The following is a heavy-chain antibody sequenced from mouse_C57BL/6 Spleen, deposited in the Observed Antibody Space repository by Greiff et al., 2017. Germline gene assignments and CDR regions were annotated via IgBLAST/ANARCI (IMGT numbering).Heavy chain of an antibody. Sequence: EVQLQQSGAELVRPGASVKLSCTASGFNIKDDYMHWVKQRPEQGLEWIGWIDPENGDTEYASKFQGKATITADTSSNTAYLQLSSLTSEDTAVYYGTTRDYYGSSLAWFAYGGQGTLVTVS. CDR3: TTRDYYGSSLAWFAY. V-gene: IGHV14-4*01. D-gene: IGHD1-1*01. CDR2: IDPENGDT. CDR1: GFNIKDDY. J-gene: IGHJ3*01.